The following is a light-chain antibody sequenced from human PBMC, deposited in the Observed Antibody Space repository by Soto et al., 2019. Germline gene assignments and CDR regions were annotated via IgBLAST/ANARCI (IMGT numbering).Light chain of an antibody. CDR3: RSYTSRSTVV. V-gene: IGLV2-14*03. CDR1: SSDVGGYNY. CDR2: DVS. J-gene: IGLJ3*02. Sequence: QSALTQPASVSGSPGQSITISCTGTSSDVGGYNYVSWYQQHPGKAPKLMIYDVSYRPSGVSNRFSGSKSGNTASLTISGLQADDGADYYCRSYTSRSTVVFGGGTKLTVL.